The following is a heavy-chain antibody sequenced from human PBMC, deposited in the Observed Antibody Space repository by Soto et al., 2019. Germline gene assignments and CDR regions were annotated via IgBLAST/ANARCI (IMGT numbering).Heavy chain of an antibody. J-gene: IGHJ4*02. V-gene: IGHV3-48*01. CDR3: AKQISSGWYYFDS. CDR1: GFTFSSYN. D-gene: IGHD6-13*01. CDR2: ISGSSSTI. Sequence: GGSLRLSCADSGFTFSSYNMNWVRQAPGKGLEWVSYISGSSSTIYYAESVKGRFTISRDNSKNTLSLQMNSLRAEDTALYYCAKQISSGWYYFDSWGQGTLVTVSS.